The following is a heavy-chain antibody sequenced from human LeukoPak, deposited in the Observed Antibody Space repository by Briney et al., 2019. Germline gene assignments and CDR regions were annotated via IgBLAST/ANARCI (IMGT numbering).Heavy chain of an antibody. CDR3: AKGSFVVVAALGLDY. CDR1: GFTFSSYG. CDR2: IRYDGSNK. V-gene: IGHV3-30*02. D-gene: IGHD2-15*01. Sequence: GGSLRLSCAASGFTFSSYGMHWVRQAPGKGLEWVAFIRYDGSNKYYADSVKGRFTISRDNSRNTLYLQMNSLRAEDTAVYYCAKGSFVVVAALGLDYWGQGTLVTVSS. J-gene: IGHJ4*02.